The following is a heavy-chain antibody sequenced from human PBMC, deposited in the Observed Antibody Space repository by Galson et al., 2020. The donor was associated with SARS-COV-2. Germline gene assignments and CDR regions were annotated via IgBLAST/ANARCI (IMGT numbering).Heavy chain of an antibody. V-gene: IGHV4-61*01. CDR2: IYYSGST. CDR3: ASAGVFWSGYSGYFDY. Sequence: SETLSLTCTVSGGSVSSGSYYWSWIRQPPGKGLEWIGYIYYSGSTNYNPSLKSRVTISVDTSKNQFSLKLSSVTAADTAVYYCASAGVFWSGYSGYFDYWGQGTLVTVSS. CDR1: GGSVSSGSYY. D-gene: IGHD3-3*01. J-gene: IGHJ4*02.